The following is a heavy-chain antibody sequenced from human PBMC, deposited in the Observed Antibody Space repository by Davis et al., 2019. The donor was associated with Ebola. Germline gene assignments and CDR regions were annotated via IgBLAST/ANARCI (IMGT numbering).Heavy chain of an antibody. CDR1: GGSFSGYY. V-gene: IGHV4-34*01. CDR2: INHSGST. D-gene: IGHD6-13*01. Sequence: SETPSLTCAVYGGSFSGYYWSWIRQPPGKGLEWIGEINHSGSTNYNPSLKSRVTISVDTSKNQFSLKLSSVTAADTAVYYCAKTKQQLEYFDYWGQGTLVTVSS. CDR3: AKTKQQLEYFDY. J-gene: IGHJ4*02.